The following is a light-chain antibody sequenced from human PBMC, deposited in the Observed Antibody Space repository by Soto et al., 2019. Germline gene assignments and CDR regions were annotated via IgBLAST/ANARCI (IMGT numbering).Light chain of an antibody. J-gene: IGKJ1*01. Sequence: DILRTPSPDSLSVSLGERATINCKSSQRVLYSSNNKNYLAWYQQKPGQPPKLLIYWASTRESGVPDRFSGSGSGTDFTLTISSLQAEDVAVYYCQQYYSTPPTFGQGTKV. CDR2: WAS. V-gene: IGKV4-1*01. CDR1: QRVLYSSNNKNY. CDR3: QQYYSTPPT.